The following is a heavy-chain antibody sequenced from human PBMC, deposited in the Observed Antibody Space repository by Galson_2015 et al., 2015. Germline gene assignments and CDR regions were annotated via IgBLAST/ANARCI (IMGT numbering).Heavy chain of an antibody. D-gene: IGHD2-21*02. CDR2: IIPIFGTA. CDR3: ARLGGPDYCGGDCYHAFDI. J-gene: IGHJ3*02. Sequence: SVKVSCKASGGTFSSYAISWVRQAPGQGLEWMGGIIPIFGTANYAQKFQGRVTITADESTSTAYMELSSLRSEDTAVYYCARLGGPDYCGGDCYHAFDIWGQGIMVTVSS. CDR1: GGTFSSYA. V-gene: IGHV1-69*13.